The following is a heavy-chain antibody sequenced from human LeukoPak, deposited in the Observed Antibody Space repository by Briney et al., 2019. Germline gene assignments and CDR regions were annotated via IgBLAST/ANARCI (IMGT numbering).Heavy chain of an antibody. D-gene: IGHD1-1*01. CDR1: GYTFTSYD. Sequence: EASVKVSCKASGYTFTSYDINWVRQATGQGLEWMGWMNPNSGNTGYAQKFQGRVTMTRNTSISTAYMELSSLRSEDTAVYYCATAESWTGTTDYYYMDVWGKGTTVTVSS. V-gene: IGHV1-8*01. CDR3: ATAESWTGTTDYYYMDV. J-gene: IGHJ6*03. CDR2: MNPNSGNT.